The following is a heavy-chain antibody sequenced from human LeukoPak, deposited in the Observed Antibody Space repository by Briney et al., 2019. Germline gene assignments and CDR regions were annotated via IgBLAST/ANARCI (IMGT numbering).Heavy chain of an antibody. Sequence: PGGSLRLSCAASGFTFSDFYMSWIRQAPGKGLEWVSYISSSGNTKYYADSVKGRFTMSRDNAKNSLYLQMDSLRVEDTAVYYCGRDVQLGAENRGSPQNYYYYGMDVWGQGTTVTVSS. J-gene: IGHJ6*02. V-gene: IGHV3-11*01. CDR3: GRDVQLGAENRGSPQNYYYYGMDV. D-gene: IGHD3-16*01. CDR2: ISSSGNTK. CDR1: GFTFSDFY.